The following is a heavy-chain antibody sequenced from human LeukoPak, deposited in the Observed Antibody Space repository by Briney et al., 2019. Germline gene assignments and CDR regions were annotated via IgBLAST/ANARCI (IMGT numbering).Heavy chain of an antibody. Sequence: SQTLSLTCTVSGGSISSGSYYWSWIRQPAGKGLEWIGRIYTSGSTNYNPSLKSRVTISVDTSKNQFSLKLSSVTAADTAVYYCARYYGSGSGPYYFDYWGQGTLVTVSS. V-gene: IGHV4-61*02. J-gene: IGHJ4*02. CDR1: GGSISSGSYY. CDR2: IYTSGST. D-gene: IGHD3-10*01. CDR3: ARYYGSGSGPYYFDY.